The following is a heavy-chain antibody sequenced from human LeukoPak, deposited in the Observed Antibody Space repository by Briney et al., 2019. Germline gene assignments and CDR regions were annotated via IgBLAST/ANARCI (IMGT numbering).Heavy chain of an antibody. CDR3: VRVAGTYSQNNWFDP. CDR1: GYTFRTYS. V-gene: IGHV3-64D*06. J-gene: IGHJ5*02. Sequence: GGSLRLSCTASGYTFRTYSMTWVRQAPGKGLEYVSAISSNGGSTYYADSVKGRFTISRDNSKNTLYLQMSSLRAEDTAVCYCVRVAGTYSQNNWFDPWGQGTLVTVSS. CDR2: ISSNGGST. D-gene: IGHD6-13*01.